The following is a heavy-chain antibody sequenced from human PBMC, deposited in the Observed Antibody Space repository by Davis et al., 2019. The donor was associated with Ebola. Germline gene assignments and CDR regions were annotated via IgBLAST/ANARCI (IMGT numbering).Heavy chain of an antibody. V-gene: IGHV3-7*01. CDR3: AREREGRISMVRGVPHYYYYYGLDV. Sequence: GESLKISCAASGFTFSNYWMTWVRQAPVRGLEWVANIKQDGSETQYVDSVKGRFTISRDNSRNTLYLQMNSLRADDTAVYFCAREREGRISMVRGVPHYYYYYGLDVWGKGTTVIVSS. CDR2: IKQDGSET. CDR1: GFTFSNYW. J-gene: IGHJ6*04. D-gene: IGHD3-10*01.